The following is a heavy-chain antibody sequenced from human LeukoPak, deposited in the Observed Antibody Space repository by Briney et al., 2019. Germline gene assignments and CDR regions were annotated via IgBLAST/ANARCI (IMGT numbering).Heavy chain of an antibody. CDR1: SGSISSAY. CDR2: IYYSGTT. D-gene: IGHD2/OR15-2a*01. Sequence: SETLSLTCIVSSGSISSAYWSWIRQPPGKGLEWIGYIYYSGTTNYNPSLKSRVTMSVDTSKKQFSLKLSSVTAADTAGYYCARSKYYFEFWGQGTLVTVSS. J-gene: IGHJ4*02. V-gene: IGHV4-59*01. CDR3: ARSKYYFEF.